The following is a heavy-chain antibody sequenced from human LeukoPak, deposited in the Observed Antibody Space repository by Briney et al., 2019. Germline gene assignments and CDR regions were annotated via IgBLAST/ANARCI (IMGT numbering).Heavy chain of an antibody. CDR3: AKERKYPGDDY. V-gene: IGHV3-74*03. D-gene: IGHD2-2*01. J-gene: IGHJ4*02. CDR1: GFTFSAYW. CDR2: INTDGSST. Sequence: GGSLRLSCTASGFTFSAYWMHWVRQAPGRGLVWVSRINTDGSSTTYADSVKGRFTISRDNSKNTLYLQMNSLRAEDTAVYYCAKERKYPGDDYWGQGTLVTVSS.